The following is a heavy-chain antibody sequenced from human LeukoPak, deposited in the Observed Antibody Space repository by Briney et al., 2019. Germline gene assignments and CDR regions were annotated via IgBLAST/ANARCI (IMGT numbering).Heavy chain of an antibody. CDR1: GGSFSGYY. J-gene: IGHJ3*02. CDR3: ARVPTQGWRERRGALDI. D-gene: IGHD1-1*01. CDR2: INHSGST. V-gene: IGHV4-34*01. Sequence: SETLSLTCAVYGGSFSGYYWSWIRQPPGKGLEWIGEINHSGSTNYNPSLKSRVTISVDTSKNQFSLKLSSVTAADTAVYYCARVPTQGWRERRGALDIWGQGTMVTVSS.